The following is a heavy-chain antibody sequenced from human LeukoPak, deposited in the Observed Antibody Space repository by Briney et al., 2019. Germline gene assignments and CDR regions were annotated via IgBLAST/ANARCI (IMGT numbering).Heavy chain of an antibody. CDR3: ASQIGTTGYYYYYMDV. V-gene: IGHV3-23*01. CDR2: ISGSGGST. CDR1: GFTFSSYA. D-gene: IGHD1-7*01. J-gene: IGHJ6*03. Sequence: PGGSLRLSCAASGFTFSSYAMSWVRQAPGKGLEWVSAISGSGGSTSYADSVKGRFTISRDNSKNTLYLQMNSLRAEDTAVYYCASQIGTTGYYYYYMDVWGKGTTVTVSS.